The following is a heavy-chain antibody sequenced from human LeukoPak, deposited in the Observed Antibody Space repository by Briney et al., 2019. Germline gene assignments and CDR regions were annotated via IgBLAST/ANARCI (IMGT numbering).Heavy chain of an antibody. CDR3: ARAPGGYYMDV. V-gene: IGHV4-30-4*08. D-gene: IGHD1-26*01. J-gene: IGHJ6*03. CDR2: IYYSGST. CDR1: GGSVRRGNYY. Sequence: SETLSLTCTVSGGSVRRGNYYWSWIRQPPGKGLEWIGYIYYSGSTYYNPSLKSRVTISVDTSKNQFSLKLSPVTAADTAVYYCARAPGGYYMDVWGKGTTVTVSS.